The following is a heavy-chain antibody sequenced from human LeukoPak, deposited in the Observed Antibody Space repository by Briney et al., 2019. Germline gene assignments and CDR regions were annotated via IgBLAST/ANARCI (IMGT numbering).Heavy chain of an antibody. Sequence: SETLSLTCTVSGGSISSRSYYWGWIRQPPGTGLEWIGSIYNSGSTDYNPSLKSRVTISVATSKNQLSLKLNSVTAADTAVYYCARAPIGSLRGFDYWGQGTLVTVSS. J-gene: IGHJ4*02. CDR2: IYNSGST. CDR1: GGSISSRSYY. D-gene: IGHD4-17*01. CDR3: ARAPIGSLRGFDY. V-gene: IGHV4-39*07.